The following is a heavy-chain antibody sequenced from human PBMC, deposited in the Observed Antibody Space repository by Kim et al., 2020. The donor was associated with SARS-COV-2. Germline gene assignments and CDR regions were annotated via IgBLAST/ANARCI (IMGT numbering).Heavy chain of an antibody. CDR2: IRSKATSYAT. CDR3: TSTNKNNY. CDR1: GFTFSGSD. J-gene: IGHJ4*02. Sequence: GGSLRLSCAASGFTFSGSDMHWVRQASGKGLEWVGRIRSKATSYATAYAESVKDRFTISRDDSQDTAYLQMNSLKTEDTAVYYCTSTNKNNYWGKGTLVTVSS. V-gene: IGHV3-73*01.